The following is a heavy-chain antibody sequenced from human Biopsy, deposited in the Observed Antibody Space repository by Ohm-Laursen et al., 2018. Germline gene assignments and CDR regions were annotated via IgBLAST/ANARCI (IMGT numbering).Heavy chain of an antibody. CDR3: ARRDTKSLLR. CDR2: IYPGDSDT. J-gene: IGHJ4*02. V-gene: IGHV5-51*01. D-gene: IGHD5-12*01. CDR1: GYIFTTCW. Sequence: GESLKISCKGSGYIFTTCWIAWVRQMPGKGLELMGVIYPGDSDTTYSPSFQGQVTISADKSTAYLQWSSLKASDTAMYYCARRDTKSLLRWGQGTLVTVSS.